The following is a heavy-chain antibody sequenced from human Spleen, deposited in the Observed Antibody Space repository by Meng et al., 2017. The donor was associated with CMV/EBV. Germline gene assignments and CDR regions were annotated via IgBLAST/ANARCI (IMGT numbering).Heavy chain of an antibody. CDR2: IYSTGST. CDR1: EFTGSSNY. J-gene: IGHJ6*02. D-gene: IGHD2-2*02. CDR3: ARGGYCSSPSCYRGGFYYGMDV. Sequence: GESLKISCAASEFTGSSNYMTWVRQAPGKGLECVSVIYSTGSTYYADSVKGRFTISRDNSKNTLYLQMNSLRPEDTAVYYCARGGYCSSPSCYRGGFYYGMDVWGQGTTVTVSS. V-gene: IGHV3-66*02.